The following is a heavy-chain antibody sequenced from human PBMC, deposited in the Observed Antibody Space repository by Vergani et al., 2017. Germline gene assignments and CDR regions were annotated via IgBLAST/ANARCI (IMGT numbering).Heavy chain of an antibody. J-gene: IGHJ3*02. CDR3: ARDERYFDWLLYRHAFDI. D-gene: IGHD3-9*01. V-gene: IGHV3-48*01. CDR1: GFTFSSYS. Sequence: EVQLVESGGDLVQPGRSLRLSCAASGFTFSSYSMNWVRQAPGKGLEWVSYISSSSSTIDYADSVKGRFSISRDNAKNSLYLQMNSLRAEDTAVYYCARDERYFDWLLYRHAFDIWGQGTMVTVSS. CDR2: ISSSSSTI.